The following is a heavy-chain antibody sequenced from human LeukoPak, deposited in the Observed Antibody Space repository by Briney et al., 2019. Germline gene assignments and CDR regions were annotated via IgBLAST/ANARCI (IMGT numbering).Heavy chain of an antibody. D-gene: IGHD3-22*01. V-gene: IGHV1-18*01. CDR2: ISAYNGNT. J-gene: IGHJ4*02. Sequence: ASVKVSCKASGYTFTSYGISWVRQAPGQGLEWMGWISAYNGNTNYAQKLQGRVTMTTDTSTSTAYMELRSLRSDDTAVYYCARAPSSGYYVFXXXYFDYWGQGXLVTVS. CDR3: ARAPSSGYYVFXXXYFDY. CDR1: GYTFTSYG.